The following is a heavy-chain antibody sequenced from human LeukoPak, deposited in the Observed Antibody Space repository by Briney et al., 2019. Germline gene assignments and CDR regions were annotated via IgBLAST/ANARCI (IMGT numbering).Heavy chain of an antibody. Sequence: PSQTLSLTCTVSGGSISSGSYYWSWIRQPAGKGLEWIGRIYTSGSTNYNPSLKSRVTTSVDTSKNQFSLKLSSVTAADTAVYYCARAYPNSSGYSYDYWGQGTLVTVSS. CDR1: GGSISSGSYY. V-gene: IGHV4-61*02. CDR2: IYTSGST. D-gene: IGHD3-22*01. CDR3: ARAYPNSSGYSYDY. J-gene: IGHJ4*02.